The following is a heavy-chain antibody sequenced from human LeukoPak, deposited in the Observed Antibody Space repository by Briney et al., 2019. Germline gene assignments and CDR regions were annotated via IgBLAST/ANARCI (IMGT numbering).Heavy chain of an antibody. D-gene: IGHD4-23*01. J-gene: IGHJ3*02. Sequence: GASVKVSCKAFGYTFTRYYMHWVRQAPGQGPEWMGVISPSGGSTTYAQKFQGRVTLTRDMSTSTDYLELSSLRSEDTAVYYCAKDTDGGHAGGGAFDIWGQGTMVTVSS. CDR1: GYTFTRYY. CDR2: ISPSGGST. V-gene: IGHV1-46*01. CDR3: AKDTDGGHAGGGAFDI.